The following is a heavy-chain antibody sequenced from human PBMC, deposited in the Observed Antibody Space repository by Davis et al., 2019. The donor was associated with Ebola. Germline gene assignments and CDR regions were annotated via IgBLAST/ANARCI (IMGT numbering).Heavy chain of an antibody. J-gene: IGHJ4*02. D-gene: IGHD3-3*01. Sequence: MPSETLSLTCTVSGGSISSGDYYWSWIRQPPGKGLEWIGYIYYSGSTYYNPSLKSRVTISVDTSKNQFSLKLSSVTAADTAVYYCARVAEEFWSGRYMDYWGQGTLVTVSS. CDR2: IYYSGST. CDR3: ARVAEEFWSGRYMDY. CDR1: GGSISSGDYY. V-gene: IGHV4-30-4*01.